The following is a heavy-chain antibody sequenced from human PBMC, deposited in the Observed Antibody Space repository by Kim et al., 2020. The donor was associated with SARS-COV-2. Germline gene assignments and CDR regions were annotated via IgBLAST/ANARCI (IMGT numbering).Heavy chain of an antibody. D-gene: IGHD6-19*01. CDR1: GGSFRGHY. CDR3: ARGLSAWSDDAFDI. J-gene: IGHJ3*02. V-gene: IGHV4-34*01. CDR2: INQSGST. Sequence: SQTLSLTCAVYGGSFRGHYWSWIRQPPGKGLEWIGEINQSGSTNYNPSLKSRVTISVDTSRNQFSLKLSSVTAADTAVYYCARGLSAWSDDAFDIWGQRSMVTVSS.